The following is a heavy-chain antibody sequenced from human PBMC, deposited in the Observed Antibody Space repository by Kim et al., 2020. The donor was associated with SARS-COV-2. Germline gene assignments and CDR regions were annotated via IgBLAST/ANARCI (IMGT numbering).Heavy chain of an antibody. J-gene: IGHJ6*02. CDR1: GFTFSSYW. Sequence: GGSLRLSCAASGFTFSSYWMSWVRQAPGKGLEWVANIKQDGSEKYYVDSVKGRFTISRDNAKNSLYLQMNSLRAEDTAVYYCAIDLFLEDSYGIGYGMDVWGQGTTVTVSS. CDR2: IKQDGSEK. CDR3: AIDLFLEDSYGIGYGMDV. D-gene: IGHD5-18*01. V-gene: IGHV3-7*01.